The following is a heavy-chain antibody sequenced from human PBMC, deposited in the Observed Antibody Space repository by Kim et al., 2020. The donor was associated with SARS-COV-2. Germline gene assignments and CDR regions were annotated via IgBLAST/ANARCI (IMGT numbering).Heavy chain of an antibody. Sequence: GGSLRLSCAASGFSIGSEWMSWVRQAPGKGPEWVANINRDGSVRNYGESVRGRFIIYRDNAENSLYLQMNSLRAEDTAVYYCAREPSAESSWGQGTLVIVSS. CDR3: AREPSAESS. J-gene: IGHJ4*02. CDR1: GFSIGSEW. CDR2: INRDGSVR. V-gene: IGHV3-7*05.